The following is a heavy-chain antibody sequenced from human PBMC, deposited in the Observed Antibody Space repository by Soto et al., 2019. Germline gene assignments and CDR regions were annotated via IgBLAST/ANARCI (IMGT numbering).Heavy chain of an antibody. J-gene: IGHJ4*02. V-gene: IGHV4-31*03. CDR3: ARWGGSGSYWADPRGNDY. Sequence: QVQLQESGPGLVKPSQTLSLTCTVSGASITSGDYYWTWIRQHPGKGLEWIGCIFYSGSTYYNPSLKSRVAISVDASKNLFSLKLSSVTAADTAVYYCARWGGSGSYWADPRGNDYWGQGTLVTVSS. CDR2: IFYSGST. D-gene: IGHD3-10*01. CDR1: GASITSGDYY.